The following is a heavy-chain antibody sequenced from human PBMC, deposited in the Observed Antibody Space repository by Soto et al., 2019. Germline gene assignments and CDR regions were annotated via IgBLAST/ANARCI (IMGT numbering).Heavy chain of an antibody. Sequence: SETLSLTCTVSGGSISSYYWSWIRQSPGKGLEWIGYIHFSGGTNYNPSLKTRVTISVDTSKNQFSLKLRSVTAADTAVYYCAIVHFPPSGYSYFVHWGQGTLVSVS. V-gene: IGHV4-59*01. D-gene: IGHD3-22*01. CDR1: GGSISSYY. CDR2: IHFSGGT. J-gene: IGHJ1*01. CDR3: AIVHFPPSGYSYFVH.